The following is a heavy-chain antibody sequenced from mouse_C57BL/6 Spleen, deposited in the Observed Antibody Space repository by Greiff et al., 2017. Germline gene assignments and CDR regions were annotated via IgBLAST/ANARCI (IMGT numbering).Heavy chain of an antibody. CDR1: GYTFTDYN. D-gene: IGHD1-1*01. Sequence: VQLKQSGPELVKPGASVKIPCKASGYTFTDYNMDWVKQSHGKSLEWIGDINPNNGGTIYNQKFKGKATLTVAKSSSTAYMELRRLTSEDTAVXYCARTYDGSSHWYVEVWGTGTTVTVSS. J-gene: IGHJ1*03. CDR3: ARTYDGSSHWYVEV. CDR2: INPNNGGT. V-gene: IGHV1-18*01.